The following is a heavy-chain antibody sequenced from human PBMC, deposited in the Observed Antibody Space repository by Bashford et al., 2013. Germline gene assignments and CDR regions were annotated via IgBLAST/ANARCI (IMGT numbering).Heavy chain of an antibody. Sequence: SETLSLTCTVSGDSISGYSWSWIRQPAGKGLEWIGRIYTSGSTNYNPSLKSRVAMSVDTSKNQFSLKLSSVTAADTAVYYCARVSSSWFSGGIGYWGQGILVTVSS. CDR1: GDSISGYS. J-gene: IGHJ4*02. D-gene: IGHD6-13*01. V-gene: IGHV4-4*07. CDR3: ARVSSSWFSGGIGY. CDR2: IYTSGST.